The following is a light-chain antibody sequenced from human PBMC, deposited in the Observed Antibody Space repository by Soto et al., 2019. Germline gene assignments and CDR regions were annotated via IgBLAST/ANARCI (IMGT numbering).Light chain of an antibody. CDR3: HQYNNWPWT. V-gene: IGKV3-15*01. CDR1: QRVSSH. CDR2: AAS. J-gene: IGKJ1*01. Sequence: ETVMTQSPVTLSVSPGDTATLSYRASQRVSSHLAWYQQKPGQAPRLLIYAASTRATGIPVRFSGSGSETEFTLTIRSLQSEDFALYYCHQYNNWPWTFGQGTKVDIK.